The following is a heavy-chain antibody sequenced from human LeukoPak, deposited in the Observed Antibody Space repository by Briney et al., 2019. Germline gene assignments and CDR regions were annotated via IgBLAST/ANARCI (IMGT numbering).Heavy chain of an antibody. J-gene: IGHJ4*02. Sequence: GGSLRLSCAASGFTVSSNHMSWVRQAPGKGLEWVSVIYSGGSTHYADSVKGRFTISRENSKNTLYLQMNSLRAEDTAVYYCARGRGSSPSGPVYWGQGTLVTVSS. V-gene: IGHV3-53*01. CDR2: IYSGGST. CDR3: ARGRGSSPSGPVY. CDR1: GFTVSSNH. D-gene: IGHD6-6*01.